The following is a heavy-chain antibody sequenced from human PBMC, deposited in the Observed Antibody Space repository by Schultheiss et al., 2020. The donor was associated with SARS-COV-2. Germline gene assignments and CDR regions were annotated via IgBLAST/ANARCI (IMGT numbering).Heavy chain of an antibody. CDR1: GGSISSYY. CDR2: IYYSWST. Sequence: SETLSLTCTVSGGSISSYYWSWIRQPPGKGLEWIGYIYYSWSTNYNPSLKSRVTISVDTSKNQFSLKLSSVTAADTAVYYCASYYSSSWYYFQHWGQGTLVTVAS. J-gene: IGHJ1*01. V-gene: IGHV4-59*08. D-gene: IGHD6-13*01. CDR3: ASYYSSSWYYFQH.